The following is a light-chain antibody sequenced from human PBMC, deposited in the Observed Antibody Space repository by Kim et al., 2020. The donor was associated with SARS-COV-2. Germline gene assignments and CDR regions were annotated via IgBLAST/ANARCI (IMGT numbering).Light chain of an antibody. Sequence: LASISCRSTQSLVYSSGNTDLSSFHQRPDQSPRRLVYKVSSRDSGVPDRVSGSGSGTDFTLKISGVEAEDVVIYYCMQGTHWPPTFGQGTKVDIK. CDR3: MQGTHWPPT. CDR2: KVS. CDR1: QSLVYSSGNTD. V-gene: IGKV2-30*01. J-gene: IGKJ1*01.